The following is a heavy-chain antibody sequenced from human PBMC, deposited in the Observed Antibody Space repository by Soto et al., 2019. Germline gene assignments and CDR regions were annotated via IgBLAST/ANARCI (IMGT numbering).Heavy chain of an antibody. Sequence: SGGSLRLSCAASGFTFISYAMSWVRQAPGKGLEWVSAISGSGGSTYYADSVKGRFTISRDNSKNTLYLQMNSLRAEDTAVYYCAKGGFGPNYDFWSGYPTPFDYWGQGTLVTVSS. D-gene: IGHD3-3*01. V-gene: IGHV3-23*01. CDR3: AKGGFGPNYDFWSGYPTPFDY. J-gene: IGHJ4*02. CDR2: ISGSGGST. CDR1: GFTFISYA.